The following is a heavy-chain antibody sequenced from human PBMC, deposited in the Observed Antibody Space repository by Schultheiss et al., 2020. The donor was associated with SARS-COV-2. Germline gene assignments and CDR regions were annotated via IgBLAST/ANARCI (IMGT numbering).Heavy chain of an antibody. CDR2: INHSGST. CDR1: GGSISSGNYY. Sequence: SETLSLTCTVSGGSISSGNYYWTWIRQPAGKGLEWIGEINHSGSTNYNPSLKSRVTISVDTSKNQFSLKLSSVTAADTAVYYCARAGAITGTTSLFDYWGQGTLVTVSS. V-gene: IGHV4-61*10. J-gene: IGHJ4*02. CDR3: ARAGAITGTTSLFDY. D-gene: IGHD1-7*01.